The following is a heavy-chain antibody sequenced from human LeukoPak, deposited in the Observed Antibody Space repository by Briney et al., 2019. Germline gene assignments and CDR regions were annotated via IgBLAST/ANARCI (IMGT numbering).Heavy chain of an antibody. D-gene: IGHD2-2*01. V-gene: IGHV1-2*02. Sequence: ASVKVSCKASGYTFIGYYMHWVRQAPGQGLEWMGWINPNSGGTNYAQKFQGRVTMTRDTSISTAYMELSRLRSDDTAVYYCARGRGVVHYYYYMDVWGKGTTVTVSS. CDR3: ARGRGVVHYYYYMDV. CDR2: INPNSGGT. CDR1: GYTFIGYY. J-gene: IGHJ6*03.